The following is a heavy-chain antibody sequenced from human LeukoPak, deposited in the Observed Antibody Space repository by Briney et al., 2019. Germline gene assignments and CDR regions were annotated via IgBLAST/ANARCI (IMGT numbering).Heavy chain of an antibody. CDR2: INPNSGGT. D-gene: IGHD5-24*01. J-gene: IGHJ4*02. Sequence: ASVKVSCKASGYTFTGYYMHWVRQAPGQGLEWMGRINPNSGGTNYAQKFQGRVTMTRDTSISTAYMELSRLRSDDTAVYYCARVRDGSNNYFDYWGQGTLVTVSS. V-gene: IGHV1-2*06. CDR1: GYTFTGYY. CDR3: ARVRDGSNNYFDY.